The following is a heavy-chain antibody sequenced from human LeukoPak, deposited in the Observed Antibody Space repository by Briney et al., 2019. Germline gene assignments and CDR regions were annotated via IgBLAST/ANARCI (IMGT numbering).Heavy chain of an antibody. J-gene: IGHJ4*02. V-gene: IGHV4-59*01. Sequence: PSETLSLTCTVSGGSISSYYWSWIRQPPGKGLEWIGYVFNSGGSNYNPSLQSRVTTSVDTSKNQFSLKLSSVTAADTAVYYCVRTLGGYTYGPFDYWGQGTLVTVSS. CDR1: GGSISSYY. CDR2: VFNSGGS. CDR3: VRTLGGYTYGPFDY. D-gene: IGHD5-18*01.